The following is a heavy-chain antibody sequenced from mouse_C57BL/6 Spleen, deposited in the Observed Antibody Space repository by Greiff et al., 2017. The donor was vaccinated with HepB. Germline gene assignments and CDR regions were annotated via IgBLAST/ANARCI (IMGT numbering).Heavy chain of an antibody. CDR1: GFTFSNYW. Sequence: DVQLQESGGGLVQPGGSMKLSCVASGFTFSNYWMNWVRQSPEKGLEWVAQIRLKSDNYATHYAESVKGRFTISRDDSKSSVHLQMNNLRAEDTGIYYCTAFYAMDYWGQGTSVTVSS. CDR3: TAFYAMDY. J-gene: IGHJ4*01. CDR2: IRLKSDNYAT. V-gene: IGHV6-3*01.